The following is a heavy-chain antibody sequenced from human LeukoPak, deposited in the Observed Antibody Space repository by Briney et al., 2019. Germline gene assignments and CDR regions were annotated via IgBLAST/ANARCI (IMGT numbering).Heavy chain of an antibody. CDR3: ARVGGEYNTFDY. CDR2: IYSSGST. J-gene: IGHJ4*02. D-gene: IGHD3-10*01. CDR1: GGSISSYY. Sequence: SETLSLTCTVSGGSISSYYWSWIRQPPGKGLEWIGYIYSSGSTNYNSSLKSRVTISVDTSKNQFSLKLSSVTAADTAVYYCARVGGEYNTFDYWGQGTLVTVSS. V-gene: IGHV4-59*08.